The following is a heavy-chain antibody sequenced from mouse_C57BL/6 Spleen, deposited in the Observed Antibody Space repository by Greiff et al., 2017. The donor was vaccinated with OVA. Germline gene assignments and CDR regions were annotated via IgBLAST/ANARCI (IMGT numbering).Heavy chain of an antibody. CDR2: ISSGGSYT. J-gene: IGHJ4*01. Sequence: EVKVVESGGDLVKPGGSLKLSCAASGFTFSSYGMSWVRQTPDKRLEWVATISSGGSYTYYPDSVKGRFTISRDNAKNTLYLQMSSLKSEDTAMYYCARHEAMDYWGQGTSVTVSS. CDR3: ARHEAMDY. V-gene: IGHV5-6*01. CDR1: GFTFSSYG.